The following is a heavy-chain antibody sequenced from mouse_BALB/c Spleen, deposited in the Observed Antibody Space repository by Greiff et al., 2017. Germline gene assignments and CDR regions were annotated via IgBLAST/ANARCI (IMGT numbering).Heavy chain of an antibody. CDR3: TRDHYDYGRYAMDY. J-gene: IGHJ4*01. Sequence: EVQLVESGGGLVKPGGSLKLSCAASGFTFSSYTMSWVRQTPEKRLEWVATISSGGSYTYYPDSVKGRFTISRDNAKNTLYLQMSSLKSEDTAMYYCTRDHYDYGRYAMDYWGQGTSVTVSS. D-gene: IGHD2-4*01. V-gene: IGHV5-6-4*01. CDR2: ISSGGSYT. CDR1: GFTFSSYT.